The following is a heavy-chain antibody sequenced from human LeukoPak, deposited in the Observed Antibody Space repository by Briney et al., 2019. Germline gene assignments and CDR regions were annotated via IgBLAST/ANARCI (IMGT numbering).Heavy chain of an antibody. Sequence: ASVKVSCKASGYTFTSYAMYWVRQAPGQGLEWMGWINTNTGNPTYAQGFTGRFVFSLDTSVSTAYLQISSLKAEDTAVYYCARDIDLSDCTNGVCFDYWGQGTLVTVSS. CDR3: ARDIDLSDCTNGVCFDY. CDR1: GYTFTSYA. CDR2: INTNTGNP. V-gene: IGHV7-4-1*02. D-gene: IGHD2-8*01. J-gene: IGHJ4*02.